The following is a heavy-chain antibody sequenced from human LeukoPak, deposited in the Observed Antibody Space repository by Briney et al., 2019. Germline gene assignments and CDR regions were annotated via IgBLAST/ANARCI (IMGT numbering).Heavy chain of an antibody. D-gene: IGHD4-17*01. CDR2: ISDDGRSK. Sequence: GGSLRLSCAASGFSFISYGMHWVRQAPGKGLEWVGVISDDGRSKDYADSVKGRFSISRDNSKDTLYLQMNSLRDEDTAVYYCAKRPSDYGDYVSYFDYWGQGTLVTVSS. CDR1: GFSFISYG. J-gene: IGHJ4*02. V-gene: IGHV3-30*18. CDR3: AKRPSDYGDYVSYFDY.